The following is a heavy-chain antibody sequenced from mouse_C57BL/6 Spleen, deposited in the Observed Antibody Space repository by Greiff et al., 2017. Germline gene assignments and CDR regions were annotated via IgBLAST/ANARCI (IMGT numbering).Heavy chain of an antibody. CDR1: CYSFTSYY. CDR2: IYPGSGNT. V-gene: IGHV1-66*01. CDR3: ARDSDYYAMDY. D-gene: IGHD3-1*01. J-gene: IGHJ4*01. Sequence: VQLQQSGPELVKPGASVKISCKASCYSFTSYYIHWVKQRPGQGLEWIGWIYPGSGNTKYNEKFKGKATLTADTSSSTAYMQLSSLTSEDSAVYYCARDSDYYAMDYWGQGTSVTVSS.